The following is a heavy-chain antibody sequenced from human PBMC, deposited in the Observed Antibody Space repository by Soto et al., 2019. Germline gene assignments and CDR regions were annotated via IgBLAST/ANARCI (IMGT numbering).Heavy chain of an antibody. J-gene: IGHJ4*02. CDR3: ARVVGAVDY. V-gene: IGHV3-21*01. Sequence: EVQLVESGGGLVKPGGSLRLSCAASGFTFSSYSMNWVRQAPGKGLEWVSSISSSSSYIYYADSVKGRFTISRDNGKNSPYLQMNSLRAEDTAVYYCARVVGAVDYWGQGTLVTVSS. D-gene: IGHD1-26*01. CDR1: GFTFSSYS. CDR2: ISSSSSYI.